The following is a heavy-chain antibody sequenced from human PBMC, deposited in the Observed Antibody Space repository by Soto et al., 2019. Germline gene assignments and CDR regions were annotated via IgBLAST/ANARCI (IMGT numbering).Heavy chain of an antibody. V-gene: IGHV3-23*04. Sequence: DVNLVQSGGGSAQPGGSLRLSCATSGFTFSTYAMTWVRQVPGRGLQWVSTILPDETGFYTISVKGRFTISRDNYRGIVYLQMKDLCVEDAAIYYCAKDRLPTSGQRFYFDSWGQGSLVTVSS. CDR1: GFTFSTYA. D-gene: IGHD2-15*01. J-gene: IGHJ4*02. CDR3: AKDRLPTSGQRFYFDS. CDR2: ILPDETG.